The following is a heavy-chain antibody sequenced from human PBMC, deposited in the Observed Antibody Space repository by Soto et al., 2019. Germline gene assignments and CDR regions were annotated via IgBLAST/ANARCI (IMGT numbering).Heavy chain of an antibody. D-gene: IGHD2-21*01. CDR1: GGSISKSNYF. Sequence: QLQLQESGPGLVKSSETLSLTCTVSGGSISKSNYFWGWIRQAPGKGLEWIASILYSGTTSYNSSLKSRVAISVDTSKIQFSLELNSVTAADTAVYYCARLGWGNGDSDYWGQGTLVTVSS. CDR3: ARLGWGNGDSDY. V-gene: IGHV4-39*01. CDR2: ILYSGTT. J-gene: IGHJ4*02.